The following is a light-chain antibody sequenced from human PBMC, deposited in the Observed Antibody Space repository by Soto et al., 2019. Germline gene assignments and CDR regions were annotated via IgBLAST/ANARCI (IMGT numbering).Light chain of an antibody. CDR3: QQANSFTIT. J-gene: IGKJ5*01. V-gene: IGKV1D-12*01. CDR1: QGISSW. CDR2: AAS. Sequence: DIEMTQSPSSVSASVGDRVTITCGASQGISSWLDWYQQKTGQAPKLLIYAASSLQSGVPSRLRGSGYGTDLTITISSMQHEDFETYYCQQANSFTITFGQGTRLEIK.